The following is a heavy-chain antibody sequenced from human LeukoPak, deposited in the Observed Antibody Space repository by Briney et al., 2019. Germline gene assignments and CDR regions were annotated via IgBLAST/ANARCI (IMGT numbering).Heavy chain of an antibody. CDR1: GFTFSSYS. CDR3: AREAWLARAFDY. J-gene: IGHJ4*02. D-gene: IGHD5-12*01. CDR2: ISSSSSYM. V-gene: IGHV3-21*01. Sequence: PGGSLRLSCAASGFTFSSYSMNWVRQAPGKGLEWVSSISSSSSYMYYADSVKGRFTISRDNAKNSLYLQMNSLRAEDTAVYYCAREAWLARAFDYWGQGTLVTVSS.